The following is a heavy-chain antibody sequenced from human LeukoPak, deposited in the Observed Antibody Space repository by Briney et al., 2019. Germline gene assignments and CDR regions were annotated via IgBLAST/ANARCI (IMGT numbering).Heavy chain of an antibody. D-gene: IGHD2-8*01. CDR1: GGTFSSYA. CDR3: ARESCTNGVCYVWFDP. V-gene: IGHV1-69*05. J-gene: IGHJ5*02. CDR2: IIPIFGTA. Sequence: ASVKVSCKASGGTFSSYAISWVRQAPGQGLEWMGGIIPIFGTANYAQKFQGRVTITTDESTSTAYMELSSLRSEDTAVYYCARESCTNGVCYVWFDPCGQGTLVTVSS.